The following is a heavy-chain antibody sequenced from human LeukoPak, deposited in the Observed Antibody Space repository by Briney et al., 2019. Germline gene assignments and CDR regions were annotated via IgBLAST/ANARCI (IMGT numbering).Heavy chain of an antibody. CDR1: GYTFTGYY. V-gene: IGHV1-2*02. CDR2: INPNSGGT. Sequence: ASVTVSCKASGYTFTGYYMHWVRQAPGQGLEWMGWINPNSGGTNYAQKFQGRVTMTRDTSISTAYMELSRLRSDDTAVYYCARGPYYYGSGSVYYMDVWGKGTTVTISS. CDR3: ARGPYYYGSGSVYYMDV. J-gene: IGHJ6*03. D-gene: IGHD3-10*01.